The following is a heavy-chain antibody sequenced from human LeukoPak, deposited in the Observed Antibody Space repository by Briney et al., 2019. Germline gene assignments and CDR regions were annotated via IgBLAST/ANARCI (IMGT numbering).Heavy chain of an antibody. V-gene: IGHV1-18*01. CDR2: ISAYNGNT. Sequence: ASVKVSCKASGYTFTSYGISWVRQAPGQGLEWMGWISAYNGNTNYAQKLQGRVTMTTDTSTSTAYMELRSLRSDDTAVYYCARGRIAAGTVGVVSAFWGQGTLVTDSS. CDR1: GYTFTSYG. J-gene: IGHJ4*02. CDR3: ARGRIAAGTVGVVSAF. D-gene: IGHD6-13*01.